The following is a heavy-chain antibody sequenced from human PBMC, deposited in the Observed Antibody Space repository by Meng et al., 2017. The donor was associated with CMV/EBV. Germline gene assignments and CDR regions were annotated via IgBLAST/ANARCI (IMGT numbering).Heavy chain of an antibody. D-gene: IGHD1-14*01. CDR2: ISWDGKNT. Sequence: LSCTASGFTFDAYTMHWVRQPPGKGLEWVSLISWDGKNTYYVDSVKGRFTISRDNSKNSLYLQMNSLRTEDTAFYYCAKDVDHTTSRWGQGTLVTVSS. CDR1: GFTFDAYT. J-gene: IGHJ4*02. CDR3: AKDVDHTTSR. V-gene: IGHV3-43*01.